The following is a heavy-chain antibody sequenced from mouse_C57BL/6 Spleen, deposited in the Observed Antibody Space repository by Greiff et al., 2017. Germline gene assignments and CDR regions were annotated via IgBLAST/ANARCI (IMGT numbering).Heavy chain of an antibody. V-gene: IGHV6-3*01. CDR3: TASITTAD. Sequence: EVKLLESGGGLVQPGGSMKLSCVASGFTFSNYWMNWVRQSPEKGLEWVAQIRLKSDNYATHYAESVKGRFTISRDDSKSSVYLQMNNLRAEDTGIYYCTASITTADWGQGTLVTVSA. J-gene: IGHJ3*01. CDR1: GFTFSNYW. CDR2: IRLKSDNYAT. D-gene: IGHD1-2*01.